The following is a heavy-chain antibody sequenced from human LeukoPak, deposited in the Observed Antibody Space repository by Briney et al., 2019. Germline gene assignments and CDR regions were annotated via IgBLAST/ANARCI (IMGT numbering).Heavy chain of an antibody. V-gene: IGHV1-46*01. D-gene: IGHD6-6*01. Sequence: GASVKVSCKASGYTFTTYYIHWVRQAPGQGLEWMGIINPSGGSTNYAQKFQGRVTMTRDMSTSTVYMELSNLRSEDTAVYYCARRYSSIGYFDYWGQGTLVTVSS. CDR1: GYTFTTYY. CDR3: ARRYSSIGYFDY. J-gene: IGHJ4*02. CDR2: INPSGGST.